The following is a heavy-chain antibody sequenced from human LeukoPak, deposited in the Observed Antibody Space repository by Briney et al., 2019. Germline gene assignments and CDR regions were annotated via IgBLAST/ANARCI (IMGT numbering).Heavy chain of an antibody. CDR2: ISTDSVYT. CDR3: ARESHGTGDQ. Sequence: PGGSLRLSCAASGFSFRDYYMSWIRQAPGKGPEWVSFISTDSVYTNYAVPVKGRFTISRDNAKNSLYLQLNSLRAEDTAVYYCARESHGTGDQWGQGTLVTVSS. CDR1: GFSFRDYY. D-gene: IGHD3-10*01. J-gene: IGHJ4*02. V-gene: IGHV3-11*05.